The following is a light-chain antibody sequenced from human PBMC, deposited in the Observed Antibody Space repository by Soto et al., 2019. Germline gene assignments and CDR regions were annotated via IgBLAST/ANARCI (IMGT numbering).Light chain of an antibody. J-gene: IGKJ5*01. CDR2: AAS. CDR1: QDISSH. V-gene: IGKV1-9*01. CDR3: QQVNSYPIT. Sequence: DIPLTQSPSFLSAYVGDRVTITCRASQDISSHLVWYQQKPGEAPQLLIFAASTLQSGVQSRFSGSGSETVFTLTINGLQPEYCATYYGQQVNSYPITFGQGTRVDIK.